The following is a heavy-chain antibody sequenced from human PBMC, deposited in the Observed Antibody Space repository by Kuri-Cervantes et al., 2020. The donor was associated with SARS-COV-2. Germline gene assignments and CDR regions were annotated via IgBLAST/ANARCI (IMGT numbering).Heavy chain of an antibody. J-gene: IGHJ4*02. CDR2: ISSSGSTI. V-gene: IGHV3-48*04. Sequence: GGSLRLSCAASGFPFSAFSMNWVRQAPGKGLEWVSYISSSGSTIYYADSVKGRFTISRDNAKNSLYLQMNSLRAEDTAVYYCAREGDIVVVPAVYFDYWGQGTLVTVSS. CDR1: GFPFSAFS. D-gene: IGHD2-2*01. CDR3: AREGDIVVVPAVYFDY.